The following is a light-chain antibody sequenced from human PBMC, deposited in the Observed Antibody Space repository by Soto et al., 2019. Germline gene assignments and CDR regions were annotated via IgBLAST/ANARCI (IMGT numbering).Light chain of an antibody. V-gene: IGKV1-5*03. CDR1: QSISRY. CDR3: QQYNTDSRRWT. Sequence: DIPMTQSPSTLSASLGDRVTITCRASQSISRYLAWYQHKPGKAPKLLIYEASSLESGVPSRFSGSGSGTEFTLTISSLQPDDFASYYCQQYNTDSRRWTFGQGTKVEIK. J-gene: IGKJ1*01. CDR2: EAS.